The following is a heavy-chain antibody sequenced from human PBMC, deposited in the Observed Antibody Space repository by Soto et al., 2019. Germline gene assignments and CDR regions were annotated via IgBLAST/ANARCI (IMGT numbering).Heavy chain of an antibody. CDR1: GFTSSSYA. J-gene: IGHJ6*02. D-gene: IGHD1-26*01. CDR2: ISYDGSNK. V-gene: IGHV3-30-3*01. CDR3: ASVPSGSYLAPYYYGMDV. Sequence: GGSLRLSCAASGFTSSSYAMHWVRQAPGKGLEWVAVISYDGSNKYYADSVKGRFTISRDNSKNTLYLQMNSLRAEDTAVYYCASVPSGSYLAPYYYGMDVWGQGTTVTVSS.